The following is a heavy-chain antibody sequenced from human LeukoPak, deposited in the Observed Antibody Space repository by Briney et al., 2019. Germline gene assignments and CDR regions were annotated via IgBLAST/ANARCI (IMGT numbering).Heavy chain of an antibody. CDR1: GGSISSYY. CDR2: IYYSGST. D-gene: IGHD5-12*01. J-gene: IGHJ4*02. Sequence: SETLSLTCTVSGGSISSYYWGWIRQPPGKGLEWIGYIYYSGSTNYNPSLKSRVTISVDTSKNQFSLKLSSVAAADTAVYYCARDQDGGYDVLDYWGQGTLVTVSS. CDR3: ARDQDGGYDVLDY. V-gene: IGHV4-59*01.